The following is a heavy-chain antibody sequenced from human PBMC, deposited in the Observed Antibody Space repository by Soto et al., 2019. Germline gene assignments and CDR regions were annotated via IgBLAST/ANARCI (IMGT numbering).Heavy chain of an antibody. J-gene: IGHJ6*02. Sequence: EVQLLESGGGLVQPGGSLRLSCAASGFTFSSYAMSWVRQAPGKGLEWVSAISGSGGRTYYEDSVKGRFTISRDNSKNTLYLQMNSLRAEDTAVYYCAKVACMKQQGCYYYYGMDVWGQGTTVTVSS. V-gene: IGHV3-23*01. D-gene: IGHD6-13*01. CDR2: ISGSGGRT. CDR1: GFTFSSYA. CDR3: AKVACMKQQGCYYYYGMDV.